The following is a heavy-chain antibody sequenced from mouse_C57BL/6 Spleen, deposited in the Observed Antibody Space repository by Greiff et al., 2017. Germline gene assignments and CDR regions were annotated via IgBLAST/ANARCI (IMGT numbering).Heavy chain of an antibody. CDR2: IWGVGST. Sequence: QVQLQQSGPGLVAPSQSLSITCTVSGFSLTSYGVDWVRQSPGKGLEWLGVIWGVGSTNYNSALKSRLSISKDNSKSQVFLKMNSLQTDDTAMYYCASGLWRAWFAYWGQGTLVTVSA. J-gene: IGHJ3*01. V-gene: IGHV2-6*01. CDR3: ASGLWRAWFAY. CDR1: GFSLTSYG.